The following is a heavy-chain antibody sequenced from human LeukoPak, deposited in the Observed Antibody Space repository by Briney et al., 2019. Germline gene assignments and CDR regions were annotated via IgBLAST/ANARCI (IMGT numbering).Heavy chain of an antibody. Sequence: VASVKVSCKVSGYTLTELSMHWVRQAPGQGLEWMGTINPSGTSTNYAQKFQGRVTMTRDTSTSTVYIELSGLRSEDTAVYYCAAHLQNWGPFDYWGQGTLVTVSS. V-gene: IGHV1-46*03. CDR1: GYTLTELS. CDR2: INPSGTST. J-gene: IGHJ4*02. CDR3: AAHLQNWGPFDY. D-gene: IGHD7-27*01.